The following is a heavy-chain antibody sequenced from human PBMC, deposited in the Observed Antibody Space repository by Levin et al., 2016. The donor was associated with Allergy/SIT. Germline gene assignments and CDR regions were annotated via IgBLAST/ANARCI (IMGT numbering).Heavy chain of an antibody. D-gene: IGHD3-22*01. J-gene: IGHJ4*02. CDR2: INPNSGGT. Sequence: ASVKVSCKASGYTFTSYAMHWVRQAPGQGLEWMGWINPNSGGTNYAQKFQGRVTMTRDTSISTAYMELSRLRSDDTAVYYCARDESSGSYFDYWGQGTLVTVSS. CDR1: GYTFTSYA. V-gene: IGHV1-2*02. CDR3: ARDESSGSYFDY.